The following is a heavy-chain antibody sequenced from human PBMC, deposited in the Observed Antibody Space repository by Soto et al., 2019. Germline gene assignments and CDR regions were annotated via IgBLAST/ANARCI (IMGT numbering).Heavy chain of an antibody. CDR2: LHNSGTT. D-gene: IGHD3-3*01. V-gene: IGHV4-59*01. Sequence: VQLQQSGPGLVKPSETLSLTCTVSGGTISDFHWSWIRQSPGKGLEWIGYLHNSGTTDYNPSLNSRVTISVDTSKNNFSLRLTSVTAVDTAVYYCARDYTIFGLLYGMEVWGQGTTVTVS. J-gene: IGHJ6*02. CDR3: ARDYTIFGLLYGMEV. CDR1: GGTISDFH.